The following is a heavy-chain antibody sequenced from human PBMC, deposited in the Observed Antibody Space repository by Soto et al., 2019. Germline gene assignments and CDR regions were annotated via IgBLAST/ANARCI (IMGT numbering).Heavy chain of an antibody. CDR1: GGSVSSGSYY. CDR3: ARACLGDGSDD. V-gene: IGHV4-61*01. J-gene: IGHJ4*02. Sequence: QVQLQESGPGLVKPSETLSLTCTVSGGSVSSGSYYWSWIRQPPGKGLEWIGYIYYSGSTNYNPSLKSRVTISVDTSKNQFSLKLSSVNAADTAVYYWARACLGDGSDDWGQGTLVTVSS. D-gene: IGHD1-26*01. CDR2: IYYSGST.